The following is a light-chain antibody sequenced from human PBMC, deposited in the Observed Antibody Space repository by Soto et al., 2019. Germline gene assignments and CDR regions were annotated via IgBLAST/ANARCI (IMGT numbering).Light chain of an antibody. Sequence: QSALTQPRSVSGSPGQSVTISCTGTSSDVGGYNYVSWYQHHPGKAPKLMIYDVDKRPSGVPGRFSGSKSGNTASLTISGLQAEDEADYYCQTWGTGTVVFGGGTKVTVL. V-gene: IGLV2-11*01. CDR1: SSDVGGYNY. CDR2: DVD. CDR3: QTWGTGTVV. J-gene: IGLJ2*01.